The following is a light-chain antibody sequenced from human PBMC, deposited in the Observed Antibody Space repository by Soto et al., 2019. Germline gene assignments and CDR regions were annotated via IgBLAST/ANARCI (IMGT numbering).Light chain of an antibody. J-gene: IGLJ3*02. V-gene: IGLV7-46*01. CDR1: TGAVTSGHY. CDR2: NTS. CDR3: LLSYSGARV. Sequence: QAVVTQEPSLTVSPGGTVTLTCGSSTGAVTSGHYPYWFQQKPGQAPRTLVYNTSDKHSWAPARLSGSLLGGKAALTLSGAQPEDEAEYYCLLSYSGARVFGGGTKLTVL.